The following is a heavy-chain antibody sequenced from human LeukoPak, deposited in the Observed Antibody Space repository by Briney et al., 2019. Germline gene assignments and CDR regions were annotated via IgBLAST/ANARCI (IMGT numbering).Heavy chain of an antibody. CDR2: IGGSGGST. CDR3: AREGYSYGSYFDY. D-gene: IGHD5-18*01. J-gene: IGHJ4*02. Sequence: GGSLRLSCAASGFTFSNAWMSWVRQAPGKGLEWVSAIGGSGGSTYYADSVKGRFTISRDNSKNTLYLQMNSLRAEDTAVYYCAREGYSYGSYFDYWGQGTLVTVSS. V-gene: IGHV3-23*01. CDR1: GFTFSNAW.